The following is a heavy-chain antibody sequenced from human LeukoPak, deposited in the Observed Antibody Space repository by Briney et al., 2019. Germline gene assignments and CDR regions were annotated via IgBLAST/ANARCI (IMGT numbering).Heavy chain of an antibody. J-gene: IGHJ1*01. CDR2: IRYDGSNK. CDR3: AKEALSSWYSAEYFQH. Sequence: GGSLRLSCAASGFTFSSYGMHWVRQAPGKGLEWVAFIRYDGSNKYYADSVKGRFTISRDNSKNTLYLQMNSLRAEDTAAYYCAKEALSSWYSAEYFQHWGQGTLVTVSS. D-gene: IGHD6-13*01. V-gene: IGHV3-30*02. CDR1: GFTFSSYG.